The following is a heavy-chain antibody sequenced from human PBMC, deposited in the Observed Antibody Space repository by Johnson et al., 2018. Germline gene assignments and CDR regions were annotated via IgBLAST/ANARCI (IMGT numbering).Heavy chain of an antibody. D-gene: IGHD6-19*01. CDR2: ISYDGSNK. Sequence: QVQLVQSGGGLVQPGGSLRLSCAASGFTFSSYGMHWVRQAPGKGLEWVAVISYDGSNKYYADSVKGRFTISRGNSKNTLYLQMNSLRAEDTAVYYCAKGRGREPAVEVSHYYYYYMDVWGKGTTVTVSS. CDR3: AKGRGREPAVEVSHYYYYYMDV. J-gene: IGHJ6*03. V-gene: IGHV3-30*18. CDR1: GFTFSSYG.